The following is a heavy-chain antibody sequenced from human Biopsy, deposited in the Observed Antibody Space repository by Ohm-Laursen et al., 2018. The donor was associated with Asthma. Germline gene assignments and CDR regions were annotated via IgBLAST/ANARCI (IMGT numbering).Heavy chain of an antibody. CDR2: IKKDGSEK. V-gene: IGHV3-7*01. CDR3: ARTFHFWSPYHAEHYQL. D-gene: IGHD3-3*01. CDR1: GFTFSSYW. Sequence: SLRLSCSASGFTFSSYWMSWVRQAPGKGLEWVANIKKDGSEKYYVDSVKGRFTISRDNAKNPLYLHMNSLRAEDTAVYYCARTFHFWSPYHAEHYQLWGQGTLVTVSS. J-gene: IGHJ1*01.